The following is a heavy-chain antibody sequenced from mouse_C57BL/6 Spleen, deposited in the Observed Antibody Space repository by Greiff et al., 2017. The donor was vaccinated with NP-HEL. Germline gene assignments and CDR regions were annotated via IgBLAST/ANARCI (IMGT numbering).Heavy chain of an antibody. D-gene: IGHD2-5*01. J-gene: IGHJ2*01. CDR2: ISYDGSN. Sequence: EVKLVESGPGLVKPSQSLSLTCSVTGYSITSGYYWNWIRQFPGDKLEWMGYISYDGSNNYNPSLKNRISITRDTSKNQFFLKLNSVTTEDTATYYCARALYSNVPFDYWGQGTTLTVSS. CDR1: GYSITSGYY. CDR3: ARALYSNVPFDY. V-gene: IGHV3-6*01.